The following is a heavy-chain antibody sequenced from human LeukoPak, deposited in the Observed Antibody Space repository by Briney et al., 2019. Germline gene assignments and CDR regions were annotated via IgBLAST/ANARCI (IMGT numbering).Heavy chain of an antibody. CDR3: ARGRIVGATSPLVY. Sequence: SETQSLTCAVYGGSFSGYYWSWIRQPPGKGLEWIGEINHSGSTNYNPSLKSRVTISVDTSKNQFSLKLGSVTAADTAVYYCARGRIVGATSPLVYWGQGTLVTVSS. V-gene: IGHV4-34*01. CDR2: INHSGST. J-gene: IGHJ4*02. D-gene: IGHD1-26*01. CDR1: GGSFSGYY.